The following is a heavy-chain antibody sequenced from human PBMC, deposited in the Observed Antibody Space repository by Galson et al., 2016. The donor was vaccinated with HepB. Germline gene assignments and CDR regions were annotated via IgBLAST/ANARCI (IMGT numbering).Heavy chain of an antibody. Sequence: SLRLSCAASGFTFNTYAMHWVRQAPGRGLEWVAVISYDGSNKHYADSVEGRLTISRDNSKSTLYLQMNSLKVEDTAVYFCAKGSGRAGYNCVPIESWGQGTLVPVSS. J-gene: IGHJ4*02. CDR3: AKGSGRAGYNCVPIES. CDR2: ISYDGSNK. V-gene: IGHV3-30-3*01. CDR1: GFTFNTYA. D-gene: IGHD1-20*01.